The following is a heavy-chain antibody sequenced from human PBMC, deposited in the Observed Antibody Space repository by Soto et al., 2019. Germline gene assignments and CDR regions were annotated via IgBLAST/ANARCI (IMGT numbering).Heavy chain of an antibody. D-gene: IGHD7-27*01. CDR3: ARAKFESTGWHQFDI. Sequence: SETLSLTCTVSGGSITTYYWNWIRQPPGKGLEWIGEVSHSGNTKYYPSLRSRVTLSVDSSKNQISLALTSVTAADTAVYYCARAKFESTGWHQFDIWGQGTLVTVSS. J-gene: IGHJ4*02. CDR2: VSHSGNT. CDR1: GGSITTYY. V-gene: IGHV4-34*01.